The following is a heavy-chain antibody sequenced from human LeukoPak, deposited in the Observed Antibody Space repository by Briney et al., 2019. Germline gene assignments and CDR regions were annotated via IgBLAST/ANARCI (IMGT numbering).Heavy chain of an antibody. J-gene: IGHJ4*02. CDR2: IDPNSGGT. CDR3: ARDLDSGYDAFDY. D-gene: IGHD5-12*01. Sequence: ASVKVSCKASGYTFTGYYMHWVRQAPGQGLEWMGWIDPNSGGTNYAQKFQGRVTMTRDTSISTAYMELSRLRSDDTAVYYCARDLDSGYDAFDYWGQGTLVTVSS. V-gene: IGHV1-2*02. CDR1: GYTFTGYY.